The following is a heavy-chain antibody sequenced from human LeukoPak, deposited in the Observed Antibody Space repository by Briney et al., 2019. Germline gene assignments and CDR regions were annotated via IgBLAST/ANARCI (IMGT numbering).Heavy chain of an antibody. Sequence: PGGSLRLSCAASGFTFDDYAMHWARQAPGKGLEWVSGISWNSGSIGYADSVKGRFTISRDNAKNSLYLQMNSMRAEDTALYYCAKDREWELASYVFDYWGQGTLVTVSS. V-gene: IGHV3-9*01. D-gene: IGHD1-26*01. J-gene: IGHJ4*02. CDR3: AKDREWELASYVFDY. CDR1: GFTFDDYA. CDR2: ISWNSGSI.